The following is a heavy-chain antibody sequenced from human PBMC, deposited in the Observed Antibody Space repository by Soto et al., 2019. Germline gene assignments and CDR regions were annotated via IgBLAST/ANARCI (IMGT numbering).Heavy chain of an antibody. CDR2: IRSKAYGGTT. V-gene: IGHV3-49*03. CDR3: TGSSSPPFDY. J-gene: IGHJ4*02. D-gene: IGHD6-6*01. Sequence: PGGSLRLSCTASGFTFGDYAMSWFRQAPGKGLEWVGFIRSKAYGGTTEYAASVKGRFTISRDDSKSIAYLQMNSLKTEGTAVYYCTGSSSPPFDYWGQGTLVTVSS. CDR1: GFTFGDYA.